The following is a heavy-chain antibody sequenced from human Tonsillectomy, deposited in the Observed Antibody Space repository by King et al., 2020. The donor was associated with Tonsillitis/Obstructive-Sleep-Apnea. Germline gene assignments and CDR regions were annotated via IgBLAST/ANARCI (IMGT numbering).Heavy chain of an antibody. Sequence: QLVQSGGGVVQPGRSLRLSCAASGFTFSSYAMHWVRQAPGKGLEWVAVISYDGSNKYYADSVKGRFTISRDNSKNTLYLQMNSLRAEDTAVYYCARAPEGSYWYFALWGRGTLVTVSS. J-gene: IGHJ2*01. CDR1: GFTFSSYA. V-gene: IGHV3-30*04. CDR2: ISYDGSNK. CDR3: ARAPEGSYWYFAL. D-gene: IGHD3-10*01.